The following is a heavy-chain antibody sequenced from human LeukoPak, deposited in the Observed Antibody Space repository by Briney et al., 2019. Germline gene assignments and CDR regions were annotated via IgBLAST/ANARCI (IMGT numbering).Heavy chain of an antibody. CDR1: GGSFSGYY. V-gene: IGHV4-34*01. J-gene: IGHJ4*02. D-gene: IGHD3-22*01. Sequence: NPSETLSLTCAVYGGSFSGYYWSWIRQPPGKGLEWIGEINHSGSTNYNPSLKSRVTISVDTSKNQFSLKLSSVTAADTAVYYCARDQYYYDSSGSLFDYWGQGTLVTVSS. CDR3: ARDQYYYDSSGSLFDY. CDR2: INHSGST.